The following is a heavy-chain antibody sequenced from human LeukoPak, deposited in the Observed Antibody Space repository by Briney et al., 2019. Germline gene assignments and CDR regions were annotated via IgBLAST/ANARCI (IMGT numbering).Heavy chain of an antibody. J-gene: IGHJ5*02. Sequence: SETLSLTCTVSGGSISSYYWSWIRQPPGKGLEWIGYIYYSGSTNYNPSLKSRVTISVDTSKNQFSLKLSSVTAADTAVYYCARGRNYDILTGSIRGFDPWGQGTLVTVSS. CDR1: GGSISSYY. D-gene: IGHD3-9*01. CDR2: IYYSGST. V-gene: IGHV4-59*12. CDR3: ARGRNYDILTGSIRGFDP.